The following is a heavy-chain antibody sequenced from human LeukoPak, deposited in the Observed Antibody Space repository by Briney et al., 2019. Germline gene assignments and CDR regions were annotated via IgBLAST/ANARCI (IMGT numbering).Heavy chain of an antibody. V-gene: IGHV4-4*07. CDR2: IYTSGST. D-gene: IGHD2-15*01. J-gene: IGHJ4*02. Sequence: SETLSLTCTVSGGSISSYYWSWIRQPAGKGLDWIGRIYTSGSTNYNPSLKSRVTMSVDTSKNQFSLKLISVTAADTAVYYCARDLGYCSGDSCYHYFDYWGQGTLVTVSS. CDR3: ARDLGYCSGDSCYHYFDY. CDR1: GGSISSYY.